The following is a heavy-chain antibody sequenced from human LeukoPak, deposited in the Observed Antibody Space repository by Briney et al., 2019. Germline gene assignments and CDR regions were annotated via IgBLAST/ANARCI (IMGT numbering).Heavy chain of an antibody. D-gene: IGHD3-3*01. V-gene: IGHV3-30*02. CDR2: IRYDGSNK. CDR1: GFTFRSYG. Sequence: GGSLRLSCAASGFTFRSYGMHWVRQAPGKGLEWVAFIRYDGSNKYYADSVKGRFTISRDNSKNTLYLQMNSLRAEDTAVYYCAKDFRIWSYSFDYWGQGTLVTVSS. J-gene: IGHJ4*02. CDR3: AKDFRIWSYSFDY.